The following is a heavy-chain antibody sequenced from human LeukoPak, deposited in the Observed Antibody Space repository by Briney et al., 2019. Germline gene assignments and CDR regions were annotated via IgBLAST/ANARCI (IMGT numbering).Heavy chain of an antibody. V-gene: IGHV3-30*02. CDR1: GFTFSSYG. D-gene: IGHD3-10*01. CDR3: ASRIYGSGDDY. Sequence: GGSLRLSCAASGFTFSSYGMHWVRQAPGKGLEWVAFIRYDGSNKYYADSMKGRFTISRDNSKNTLYLQMNSLRAEDTAVYYCASRIYGSGDDYWGQGTLVTVSS. J-gene: IGHJ4*02. CDR2: IRYDGSNK.